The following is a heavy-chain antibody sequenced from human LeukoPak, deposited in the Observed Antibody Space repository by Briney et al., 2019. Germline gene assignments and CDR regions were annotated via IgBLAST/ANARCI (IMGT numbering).Heavy chain of an antibody. J-gene: IGHJ4*02. D-gene: IGHD1-14*01. CDR3: ARTGPIDY. V-gene: IGHV3-66*02. Sequence: PGGYLRFYGAASGFTVSSNYMTWVRQAPGKGLEWFSVTYSGGSTYYADSVKSRFTISRDNSKNTVYLQMNSLRAEDTAVYYCARTGPIDYWGQGNLVTVSS. CDR1: GFTVSSNY. CDR2: TYSGGST.